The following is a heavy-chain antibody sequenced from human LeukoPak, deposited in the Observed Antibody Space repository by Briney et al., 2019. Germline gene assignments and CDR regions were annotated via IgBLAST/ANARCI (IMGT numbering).Heavy chain of an antibody. Sequence: ASVTVSCKASGYTFTSYGISWVRQAPGQGLEWMGWISAYNGNTNYAQKLQGRVTMTTDTSTSTAYMELRSLRSDDTAVYYCARNSSPYSSSWYVYWGQGTLVTVSS. V-gene: IGHV1-18*01. CDR3: ARNSSPYSSSWYVY. J-gene: IGHJ4*02. CDR2: ISAYNGNT. D-gene: IGHD6-13*01. CDR1: GYTFTSYG.